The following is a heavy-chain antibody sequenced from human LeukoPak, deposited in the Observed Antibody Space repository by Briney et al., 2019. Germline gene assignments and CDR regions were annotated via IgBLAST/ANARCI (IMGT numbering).Heavy chain of an antibody. J-gene: IGHJ4*02. Sequence: GGSLRLSCAASGFAFSAFAMKWVRQVPGKGLEWVSTVSASGGSTSYADSVKGRFTISRDNFDNTLYLQLHSLRADDTALYYCTTEGFDYWGQGTLVTVSS. D-gene: IGHD1-26*01. CDR3: TTEGFDY. CDR2: VSASGGST. V-gene: IGHV3-23*01. CDR1: GFAFSAFA.